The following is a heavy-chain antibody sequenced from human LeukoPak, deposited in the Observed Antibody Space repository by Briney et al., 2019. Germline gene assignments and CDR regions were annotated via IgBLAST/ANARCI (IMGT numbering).Heavy chain of an antibody. J-gene: IGHJ3*02. D-gene: IGHD1-1*01. CDR1: GGSISSENYF. Sequence: PSQTLSLTCTVSGGSISSENYFWTWIRQHPGKGLEWIGYINYSGSTFYNPSLRSRVTISGDTSKNQFSLNLSSVTVADTAVYYCARDRKRIDGDAFDIWGQGTMVTVSS. CDR3: ARDRKRIDGDAFDI. CDR2: INYSGST. V-gene: IGHV4-31*03.